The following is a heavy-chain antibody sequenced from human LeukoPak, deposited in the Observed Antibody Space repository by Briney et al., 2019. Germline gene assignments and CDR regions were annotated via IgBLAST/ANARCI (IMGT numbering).Heavy chain of an antibody. J-gene: IGHJ6*02. D-gene: IGHD2-2*01. CDR2: INAGNGDT. V-gene: IGHV1-3*01. Sequence: GASVKVSCKASGYTFTSCAMHWVRQAPGQRLEWMGWINAGNGDTKYSQKFQGRVTITRDTSASTAYMELSSLGSEDTAVYYCARGRCSSTSCYASYYYGMDVWGQGTTVTVSS. CDR1: GYTFTSCA. CDR3: ARGRCSSTSCYASYYYGMDV.